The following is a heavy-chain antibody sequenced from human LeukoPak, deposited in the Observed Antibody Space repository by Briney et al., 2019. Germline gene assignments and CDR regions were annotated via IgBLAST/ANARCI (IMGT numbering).Heavy chain of an antibody. V-gene: IGHV3-30*18. CDR3: AKGLVGDTTSPVF. J-gene: IGHJ4*02. CDR1: GFTFNSYG. CDR2: ISYDGSNN. Sequence: GGSLRLSCEASGFTFNSYGMHWVRQAPGKGLERVAVISYDGSNNYYADSVKGRFTISRDNSKNTLYLQMNSLRTEDTAVYYCAKGLVGDTTSPVFWGQGTLVTVSS. D-gene: IGHD1-26*01.